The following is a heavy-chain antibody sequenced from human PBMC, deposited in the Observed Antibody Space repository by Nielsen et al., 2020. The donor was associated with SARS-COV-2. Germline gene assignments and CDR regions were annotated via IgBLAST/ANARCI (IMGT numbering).Heavy chain of an antibody. Sequence: SETLSLTCTVSGGSISSGDYYWSWIRQPPGKGLEWIGYIYYSGSTYYNPSLKSRVTISVDTSKNQFSLKLSSVTAADTAVYYCARESRAGILTGYHTFNWFDPWGQGTLVTVSS. CDR2: IYYSGST. CDR3: ARESRAGILTGYHTFNWFDP. J-gene: IGHJ5*02. CDR1: GGSISSGDYY. D-gene: IGHD3-9*01. V-gene: IGHV4-30-4*01.